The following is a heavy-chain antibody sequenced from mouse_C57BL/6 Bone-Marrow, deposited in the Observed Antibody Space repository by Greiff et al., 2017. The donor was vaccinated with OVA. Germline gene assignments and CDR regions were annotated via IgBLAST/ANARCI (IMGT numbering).Heavy chain of an antibody. V-gene: IGHV1-72*01. CDR1: GYTFTSYW. Sequence: QVQLQQPGAELVKPGASVKLSCKASGYTFTSYWMHWVKQRPGRGLEWIGRIDPNSGGTKYNEKFKSKATLTVDKPSSTAYMQLSSLTSEDSAVYYCARYPYYYGSSYFYWYFDVWGTGTTVTVSS. J-gene: IGHJ1*03. CDR2: IDPNSGGT. CDR3: ARYPYYYGSSYFYWYFDV. D-gene: IGHD1-1*01.